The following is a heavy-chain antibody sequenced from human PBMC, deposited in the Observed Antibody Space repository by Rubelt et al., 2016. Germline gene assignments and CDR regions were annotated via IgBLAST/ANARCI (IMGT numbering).Heavy chain of an antibody. J-gene: IGHJ3*02. D-gene: IGHD5-24*01. CDR2: SNVGNGNT. V-gene: IGHV1-3*01. CDR3: ARPTIRGRDGYSYDAFDI. Sequence: QVQLVQSGAEVKKPGASVKVSCKASGYTFTSYAMHWVRQAPGQRLEWRGWSNVGNGNTKYSQKFQGRVTITRDTSASTAYMELGRLRSEDTAVYYCARPTIRGRDGYSYDAFDIWGQGTMVTVSS. CDR1: GYTFTSYA.